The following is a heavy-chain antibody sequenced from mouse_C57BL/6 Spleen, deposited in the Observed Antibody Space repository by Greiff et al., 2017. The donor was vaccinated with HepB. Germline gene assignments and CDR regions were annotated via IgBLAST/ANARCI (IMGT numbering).Heavy chain of an antibody. D-gene: IGHD3-2*02. J-gene: IGHJ3*01. CDR2: IDPNSGGT. Sequence: QVQLQQPGAELVKPGASVKLSCKASGYTFTSYWMHWVKQRPGRGLEWIGRIDPNSGGTKYNEKFKSKATLTVDKPSSTAYMQLSSLTSEDSAVYYCARFRAAQATGWFAYWGQGTLVTVSA. V-gene: IGHV1-72*01. CDR3: ARFRAAQATGWFAY. CDR1: GYTFTSYW.